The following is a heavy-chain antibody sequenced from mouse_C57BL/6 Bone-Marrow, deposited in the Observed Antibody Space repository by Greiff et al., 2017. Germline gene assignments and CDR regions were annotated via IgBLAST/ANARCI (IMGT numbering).Heavy chain of an antibody. Sequence: VHLVESGAELVRPGTSVKVSCKASGYAFTNYLIEWVKQRPGQGLEWIGVINPGSGGTNYNEKFKGKATLTADKSSSTAYMQLSSLTSEDSAVYFCARPAYYSNYGFAYWGQGTLVTVSA. J-gene: IGHJ3*01. D-gene: IGHD2-5*01. CDR3: ARPAYYSNYGFAY. V-gene: IGHV1-54*01. CDR2: INPGSGGT. CDR1: GYAFTNYL.